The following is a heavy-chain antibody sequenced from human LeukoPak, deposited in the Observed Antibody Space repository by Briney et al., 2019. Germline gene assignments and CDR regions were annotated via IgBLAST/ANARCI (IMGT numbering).Heavy chain of an antibody. CDR2: IYYSGST. CDR3: ARAYDYYGSGSYLNWFDP. CDR1: GGSISSYY. D-gene: IGHD3-10*01. V-gene: IGHV4-59*01. Sequence: KPSETLSLTCTVSGGSISSYYWSWIRQPPGKGPEWIGYIYYSGSTNYNPSLKSRVTISVDTSKNQFSLKLSSVTAADTAVYYCARAYDYYGSGSYLNWFDPWGQGTLVTVSS. J-gene: IGHJ5*02.